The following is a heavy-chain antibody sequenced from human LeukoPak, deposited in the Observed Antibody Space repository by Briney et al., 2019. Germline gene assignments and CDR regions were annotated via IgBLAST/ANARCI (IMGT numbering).Heavy chain of an antibody. V-gene: IGHV3-23*01. Sequence: PGGSLRLSCAASGFTFSNYVMTWVRQAPGKGLEWVSSISSSGTSTYYADSVKGRFTFSRDNAKNTLYLQMNSLRAEDTAVYYCARDHLVGDYNWFDPWGQGTLVTVSS. CDR3: ARDHLVGDYNWFDP. D-gene: IGHD1-26*01. J-gene: IGHJ5*02. CDR1: GFTFSNYV. CDR2: ISSSGTST.